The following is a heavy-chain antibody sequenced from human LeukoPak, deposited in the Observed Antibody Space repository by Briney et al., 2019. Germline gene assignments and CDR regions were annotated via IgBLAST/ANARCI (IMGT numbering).Heavy chain of an antibody. Sequence: ASVKVSCKVSGYTLTELSMHWVRRAPGIGLEWMGGFDPEDGETIYAQKFQGRVIMTEDTSTDTAYMELSSLRSEDTAVYYCATGDPSSSWYDPWGQGTLVTASS. CDR2: FDPEDGET. V-gene: IGHV1-24*01. CDR1: GYTLTELS. CDR3: ATGDPSSSWYDP. J-gene: IGHJ5*02. D-gene: IGHD6-13*01.